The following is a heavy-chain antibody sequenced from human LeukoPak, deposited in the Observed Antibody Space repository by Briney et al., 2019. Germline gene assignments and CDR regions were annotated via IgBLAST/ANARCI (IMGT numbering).Heavy chain of an antibody. V-gene: IGHV3-74*01. CDR1: GFTFSSYW. D-gene: IGHD6-13*01. Sequence: PGGSLRLSCAASGFTFSSYWMHWVRQGPGKGPVWVSRIYTDGSSTSYMDSVKGRFTISRDNAKNTLYLQMNSLRAEDTAIYYCARDPGTLATYFDYWGPGTLVTVSS. CDR2: IYTDGSST. CDR3: ARDPGTLATYFDY. J-gene: IGHJ4*02.